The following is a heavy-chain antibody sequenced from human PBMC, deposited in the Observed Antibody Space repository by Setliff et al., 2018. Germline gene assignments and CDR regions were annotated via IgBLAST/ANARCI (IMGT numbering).Heavy chain of an antibody. CDR3: ARGARLYETDHHCYGWLDP. CDR2: IKQDGSDI. V-gene: IGHV3-7*01. D-gene: IGHD2-21*01. CDR1: GFTFSTYW. J-gene: IGHJ5*02. Sequence: QPGGSLRLSCAASGFTFSTYWMSWVRQTPGKGLEWVANIKQDGSDIKYVDSVKGRFTISRDNAKNSLYLQMNNLRAEDTAVYHCARGARLYETDHHCYGWLDPWGQGTLVTVSS.